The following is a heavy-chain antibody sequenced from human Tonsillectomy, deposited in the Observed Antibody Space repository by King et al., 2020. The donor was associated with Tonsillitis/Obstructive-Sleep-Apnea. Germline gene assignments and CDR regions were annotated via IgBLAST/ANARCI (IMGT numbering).Heavy chain of an antibody. J-gene: IGHJ5*02. CDR1: GFTFSSYG. Sequence: VQLVESGGGVVQPGRSLRLSCAASGFTFSSYGMHWVRQAPGKGLEWVAVITYDGSNKYYADSVKGRFTISRDNSKNTLYLQMNSLRAEDTAVYYCAMPGVVVPAARRGGYNGFEPWGQGTLVTVSS. V-gene: IGHV3-30*03. D-gene: IGHD2-2*01. CDR2: ITYDGSNK. CDR3: AMPGVVVPAARRGGYNGFEP.